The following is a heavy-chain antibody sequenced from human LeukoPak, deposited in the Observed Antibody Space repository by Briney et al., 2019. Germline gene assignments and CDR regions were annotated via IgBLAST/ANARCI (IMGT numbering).Heavy chain of an antibody. V-gene: IGHV3-48*01. D-gene: IGHD4-17*01. CDR2: ISSSSSTI. J-gene: IGHJ4*02. CDR3: ARGYYGDPSQVYYFDY. CDR1: GFTIRSYS. Sequence: GGSLRLSCAASGFTIRSYSMNWVRQAPGKGLEWVSYISSSSSTIYYADSVKGRFTISRDNAKNSLYLQMNSLRAEDTAVYYCARGYYGDPSQVYYFDYWGQGTLVTVSS.